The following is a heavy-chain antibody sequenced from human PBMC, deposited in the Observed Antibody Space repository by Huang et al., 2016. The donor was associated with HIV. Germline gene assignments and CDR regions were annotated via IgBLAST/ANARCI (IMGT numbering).Heavy chain of an antibody. Sequence: EVQLVQSGTEVKKPGESLKISCKGSGYKFSSYWVGWVRQMPGKGMEWRGGIDPEDSNTGYSPSIQGQVTISADKSISTAYVQWSSLKVSDTGVYYCASRRAAPESYFIDVWGKGTTVIVSS. CDR1: GYKFSSYW. CDR3: ASRRAAPESYFIDV. CDR2: IDPEDSNT. D-gene: IGHD2-15*01. V-gene: IGHV5-51*03. J-gene: IGHJ6*03.